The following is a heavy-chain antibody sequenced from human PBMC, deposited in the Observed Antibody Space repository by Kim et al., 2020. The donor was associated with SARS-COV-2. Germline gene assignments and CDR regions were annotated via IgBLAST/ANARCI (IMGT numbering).Heavy chain of an antibody. J-gene: IGHJ4*02. Sequence: PGGSLRLSCAASGFIFSDYWMHWVRQAPGNGLVWVSRIYTDGTRTAYADSVTGRFTISRDNAKKTVYLQMNSLRAEDTAVYYCARGDRVGYYLDYWGQGILVTVSS. CDR3: ARGDRVGYYLDY. CDR2: IYTDGTRT. CDR1: GFIFSDYW. D-gene: IGHD3-3*01. V-gene: IGHV3-74*01.